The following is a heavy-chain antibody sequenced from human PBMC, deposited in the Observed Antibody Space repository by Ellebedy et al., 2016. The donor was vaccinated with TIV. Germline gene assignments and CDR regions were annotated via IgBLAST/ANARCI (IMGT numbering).Heavy chain of an antibody. CDR2: ISSSSSYI. V-gene: IGHV3-21*01. CDR1: GFTFSSYS. Sequence: GESLKISCAASGFTFSSYSMNWVRQAPGKGLEWVSSISSSSSYIYYADSVKGRFTISRDNAKNSLYLQMNSLRAEDTAVYYCARWQQLAPFDYYYYYGMDVWGQGTTVTVSS. D-gene: IGHD6-13*01. J-gene: IGHJ6*02. CDR3: ARWQQLAPFDYYYYYGMDV.